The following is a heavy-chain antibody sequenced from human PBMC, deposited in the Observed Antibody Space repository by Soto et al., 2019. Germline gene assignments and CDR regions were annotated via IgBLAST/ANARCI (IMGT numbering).Heavy chain of an antibody. Sequence: GGSLRLSCAASGFTFSSYAMSWVRQAPGKGLEWVSAISGSGGSTYYADSVKGRFTISRDNSKNTLYLQMNSLRAEDTAVYYCAKQIVVGFIAVAGMDVWGKGTTVTVSS. CDR1: GFTFSSYA. CDR3: AKQIVVGFIAVAGMDV. V-gene: IGHV3-23*01. J-gene: IGHJ6*03. D-gene: IGHD6-19*01. CDR2: ISGSGGST.